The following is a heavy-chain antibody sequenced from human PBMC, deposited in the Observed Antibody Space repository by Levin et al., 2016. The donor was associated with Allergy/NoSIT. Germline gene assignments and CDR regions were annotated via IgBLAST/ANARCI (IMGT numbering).Heavy chain of an antibody. CDR1: GFTFSSYA. Sequence: GESLKISCAASGFTFSSYAMHWVRQAPGKGLEWVAVISYDGSNKYYADSVKGRFTISRDNSKNTLYLQMNSLRAEDTAVYYCAKEKYSSSGYYYYGMDVWGQGTTVTVSS. CDR3: AKEKYSSSGYYYYGMDV. V-gene: IGHV3-30-3*01. D-gene: IGHD6-13*01. J-gene: IGHJ6*02. CDR2: ISYDGSNK.